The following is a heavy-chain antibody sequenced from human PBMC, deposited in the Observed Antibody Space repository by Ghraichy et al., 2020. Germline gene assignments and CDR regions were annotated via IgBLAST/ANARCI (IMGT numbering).Heavy chain of an antibody. J-gene: IGHJ6*02. CDR1: GGTFSSYA. CDR2: IIPIFGTA. V-gene: IGHV1-69*13. CDR3: ARGGKMATKPSDYYYGMDV. Sequence: SVKVSCKASGGTFSSYAISWVRQAPGQGLEWMGTIIPIFGTANYAQKFQGRVTITADESTSTAYMELSSLRSEDTAVYYCARGGKMATKPSDYYYGMDVWGQGTTVTVSS. D-gene: IGHD5-24*01.